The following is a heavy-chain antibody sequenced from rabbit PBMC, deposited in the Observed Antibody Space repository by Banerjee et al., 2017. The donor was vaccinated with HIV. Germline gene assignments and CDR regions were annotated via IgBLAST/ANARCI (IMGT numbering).Heavy chain of an antibody. Sequence: QSLEESGGDLVKPGASLTLTCKASGLDFSNSYWICWVRQAPGKGLEWIACIYTGSSGSTYYASWAKGRFTISKTSSTTVTLQLTSLTAADTATYFCARDVGSSIYMMNLWGQGTLVTVS. V-gene: IGHV1S40*01. CDR2: IYTGSSGST. CDR1: GLDFSNSYW. D-gene: IGHD8-1*01. J-gene: IGHJ4*01. CDR3: ARDVGSSIYMMNL.